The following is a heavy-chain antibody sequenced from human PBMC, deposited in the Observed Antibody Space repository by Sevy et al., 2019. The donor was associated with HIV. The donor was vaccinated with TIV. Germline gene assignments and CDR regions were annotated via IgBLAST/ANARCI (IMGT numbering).Heavy chain of an antibody. CDR3: AKQGHDGGSQRLAS. Sequence: GGSLRLSCAASGTPFSTSGIHWVRQAPGKGLEWVAFMHFDGSSTYYADALRGRFTISRDISKNALYLQMNSLRLEDTAVYYCAKQGHDGGSQRLASWGQGTLVTVST. D-gene: IGHD3-10*01. J-gene: IGHJ4*02. CDR2: MHFDGSST. V-gene: IGHV3-30*02. CDR1: GTPFSTSG.